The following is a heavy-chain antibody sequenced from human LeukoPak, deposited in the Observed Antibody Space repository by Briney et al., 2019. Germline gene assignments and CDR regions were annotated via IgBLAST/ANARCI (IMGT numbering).Heavy chain of an antibody. CDR2: IYHSGST. V-gene: IGHV4-38-2*02. Sequence: SETLSLTCTVSGYSISSGYYWGWIRQPPGKGLEWIGSIYHSGSTNYNPSLKSRVTISVDTSKNQFSLKLSSVTAADTAVYYCARGGHPDYFDYWGQGTLVTVSS. J-gene: IGHJ4*02. CDR3: ARGGHPDYFDY. CDR1: GYSISSGYY.